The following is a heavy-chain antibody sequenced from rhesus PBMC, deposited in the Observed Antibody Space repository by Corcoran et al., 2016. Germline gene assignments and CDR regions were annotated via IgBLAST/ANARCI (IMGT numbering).Heavy chain of an antibody. CDR3: AKDPAYGSRSDV. Sequence: QVHLQESGPGLVKPSETLSLTCAVPGGSFSDHYGGWVRQPPAKGLVWIGYISGSSGSIDYNPSLKSRVTISRDTSKSQFSLKLTSVTDADTAVYYCAKDPAYGSRSDVWGPGVLVTVSS. D-gene: IGHD4-4*01. V-gene: IGHV4-165*01. CDR1: GGSFSDHY. J-gene: IGHJ5-1*01. CDR2: ISGSSGSI.